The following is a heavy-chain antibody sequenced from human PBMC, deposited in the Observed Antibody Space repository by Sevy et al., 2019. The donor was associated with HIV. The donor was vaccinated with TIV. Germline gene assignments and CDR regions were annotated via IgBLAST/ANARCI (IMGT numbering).Heavy chain of an antibody. CDR1: GLIFSNYW. CDR2: IKQDGSEK. CDR3: VRAGGDTVVVTTAIGILVMDV. V-gene: IGHV3-7*01. Sequence: GGSLRLSCAASGLIFSNYWMSWVRQAPGKGLEWVANIKQDGSEKYYVDSVKGRFTISRDNAKISLYLDMNSLRPEDTAVYYGVRAGGDTVVVTTAIGILVMDVWGQGTTVTVSS. D-gene: IGHD2-2*02. J-gene: IGHJ6*02.